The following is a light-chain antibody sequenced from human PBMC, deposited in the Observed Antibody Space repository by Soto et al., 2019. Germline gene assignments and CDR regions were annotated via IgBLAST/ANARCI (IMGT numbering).Light chain of an antibody. CDR2: SAS. CDR1: QAISIY. CDR3: QKYNSAPLT. J-gene: IGKJ3*01. Sequence: DLQMTQSPPSLSASVGDRVTITCRASQAISIYVAWYQQKPGKIPKLLIFSASTVQSGVPSRFSGSGSGTDFTLTISNLQPEDVATYYCQKYNSAPLTFGPGTKVDLK. V-gene: IGKV1-27*01.